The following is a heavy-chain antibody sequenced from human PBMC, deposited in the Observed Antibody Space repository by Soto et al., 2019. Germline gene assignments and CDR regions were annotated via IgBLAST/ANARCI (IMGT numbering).Heavy chain of an antibody. V-gene: IGHV4-59*01. CDR1: GGSISSYY. J-gene: IGHJ3*02. CDR2: IYYSGCT. D-gene: IGHD3-9*01. CDR3: ARELRYFDWFRACDI. Sequence: SETQSLTSTVSGGSISSYYWSCIRQPLGKGLVWIWYIYYSGCTNYNPSLKSRFSISVDSFKNHCSLKLCSVTAAETALYYCARELRYFDWFRACDIWGQVTMVTVSS.